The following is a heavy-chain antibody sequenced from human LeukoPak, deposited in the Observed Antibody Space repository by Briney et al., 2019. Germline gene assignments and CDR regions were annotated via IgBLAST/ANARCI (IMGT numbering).Heavy chain of an antibody. Sequence: GRSLRLSCAASGFTFSSYGMHWVRQAPGKGLEWVAVIWYDGSNKYYADSVKGRFTISRDNSKNTLYLQMNSLRAGDTAVYYCARDPRRRYCSGGSCNHFDYWGQGTLVTVSS. CDR2: IWYDGSNK. CDR1: GFTFSSYG. V-gene: IGHV3-33*01. D-gene: IGHD2-15*01. J-gene: IGHJ4*02. CDR3: ARDPRRRYCSGGSCNHFDY.